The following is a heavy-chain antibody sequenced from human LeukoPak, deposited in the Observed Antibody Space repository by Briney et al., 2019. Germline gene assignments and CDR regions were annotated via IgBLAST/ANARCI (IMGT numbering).Heavy chain of an antibody. CDR2: MKHSGST. CDR1: GYSISSDYY. Sequence: SETLSLTCTVSGYSISSDYYWAWIRQPPGKGLEWIGSMKHSGSTYYNPSLKSRVTISTDTSKNELSLKLSSVTAADTAVYYCARDPDSSGWYSIKRESNWFDPWGQGTLVTVSS. D-gene: IGHD6-19*01. J-gene: IGHJ5*02. CDR3: ARDPDSSGWYSIKRESNWFDP. V-gene: IGHV4-38-2*02.